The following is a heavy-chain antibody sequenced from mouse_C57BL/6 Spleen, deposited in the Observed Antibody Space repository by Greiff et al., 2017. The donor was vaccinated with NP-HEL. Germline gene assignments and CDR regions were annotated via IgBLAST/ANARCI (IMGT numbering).Heavy chain of an antibody. Sequence: QVQLQQPGAELVRPGTSVKLSCKASGYTFTSYWMHWVKQRPGQGLEWIGVIDPSDSYTNYNQKFKGKATLTVDTSSSTAYMQLSSLTSEDSAVYYCARGRLRFAYWGQGTLVTVSA. D-gene: IGHD2-4*01. J-gene: IGHJ3*01. CDR2: IDPSDSYT. CDR1: GYTFTSYW. V-gene: IGHV1-59*01. CDR3: ARGRLRFAY.